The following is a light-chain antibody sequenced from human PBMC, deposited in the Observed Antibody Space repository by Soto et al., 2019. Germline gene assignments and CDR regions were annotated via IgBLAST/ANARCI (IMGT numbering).Light chain of an antibody. CDR3: QQFNSYPL. Sequence: AIQLTQSPSSLSASVGDRVTITCRASQGISSALAWYQQKPGKAPKLLIYDASSLESGVPSRFSGSGPGTDFTLTISSLQPEDFATYHCQQFNSYPLFGQGTRLEIK. V-gene: IGKV1-13*02. J-gene: IGKJ5*01. CDR2: DAS. CDR1: QGISSA.